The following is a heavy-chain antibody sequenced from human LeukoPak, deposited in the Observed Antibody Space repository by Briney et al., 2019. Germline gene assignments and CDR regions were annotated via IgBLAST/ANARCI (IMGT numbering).Heavy chain of an antibody. CDR2: IYHSGST. J-gene: IGHJ4*02. CDR3: ARRAAAGPFDY. D-gene: IGHD6-13*01. V-gene: IGHV4-38-2*01. Sequence: PSETLSLTCAVSGYSISSDYYWDWIRQPPGKGLEWIASIYHSGSTYYNPSLNSRVTISVDTPENHFSLKLSSVTAADTAVYYCARRAAAGPFDYWGQGTLVTVSS. CDR1: GYSISSDYY.